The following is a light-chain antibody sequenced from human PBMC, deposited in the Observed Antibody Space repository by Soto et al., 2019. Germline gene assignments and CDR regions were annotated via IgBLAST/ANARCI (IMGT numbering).Light chain of an antibody. J-gene: IGLJ1*01. CDR1: SSDGGAYNY. Sequence: QSVLTQPASVSGSPGQSITISCTGTSSDGGAYNYVSWYQQHPGKAPKLMIYEVSNRPSGVSNRFSGSKSGNTASLTISGLQAEDEADYYCRSYTSSSTLYVFGTGTKVTVL. CDR2: EVS. V-gene: IGLV2-14*01. CDR3: RSYTSSSTLYV.